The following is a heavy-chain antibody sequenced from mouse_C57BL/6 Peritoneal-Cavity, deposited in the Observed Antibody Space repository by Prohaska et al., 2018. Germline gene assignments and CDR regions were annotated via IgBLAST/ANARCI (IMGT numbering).Heavy chain of an antibody. Sequence: QVQLQQSGPELVKGGASVKISCKASGYTFTDYYINWVKQRPGQGLEWIGWIFPGSGSTYYNEKFKGKATLTVDKSSSTAYMLLSSLTSEDSAVYFCARGGYYYGSSYPFAYWGQGTLVTVSA. V-gene: IGHV1-75*01. CDR3: ARGGYYYGSSYPFAY. D-gene: IGHD1-1*01. J-gene: IGHJ3*01. CDR2: IFPGSGST. CDR1: GYTFTDYY.